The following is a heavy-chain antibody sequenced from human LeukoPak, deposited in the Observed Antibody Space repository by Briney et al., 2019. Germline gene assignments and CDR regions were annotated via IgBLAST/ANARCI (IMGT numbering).Heavy chain of an antibody. CDR2: IDHSGNT. Sequence: SETLSLTCTVSGGSISSYYWSWIRQPPGKGLEWIGGIDHSGNTHYNPSLKNRVTISVDTSKNEFSLKLSSVTATDTAVYYCARVPHSVEGSMKAVFIHYFDYWGQGSLVTVSS. D-gene: IGHD3-22*01. J-gene: IGHJ4*02. V-gene: IGHV4-59*08. CDR1: GGSISSYY. CDR3: ARVPHSVEGSMKAVFIHYFDY.